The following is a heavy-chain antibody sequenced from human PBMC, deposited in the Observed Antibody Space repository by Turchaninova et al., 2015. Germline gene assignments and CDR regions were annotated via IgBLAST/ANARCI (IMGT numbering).Heavy chain of an antibody. CDR1: GAPVNSGSSY. J-gene: IGHJ5*02. CDR2: IYNTGST. D-gene: IGHD5-18*01. Sequence: QVQLQESGPGLVKPSETLSPTCPVPGAPVNSGSSYWSWIRQPPGKGLEWIAYIYNTGSTNYNPALKSRVTISVDTSKNQFSLKLSSVTAADTAVYYCARGVDTALVTGRFDPWGQGTLVTVSS. V-gene: IGHV4-61*01. CDR3: ARGVDTALVTGRFDP.